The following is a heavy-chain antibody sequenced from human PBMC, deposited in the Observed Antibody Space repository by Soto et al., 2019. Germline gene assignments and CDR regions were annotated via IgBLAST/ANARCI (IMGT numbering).Heavy chain of an antibody. J-gene: IGHJ4*02. D-gene: IGHD5-18*01. Sequence: LRLSCAASGFTFSSYAMHWVRQAPGKGLERVAVISYDGSNKYYADSVKGRFTISRDNSKNTLYLQMNSLRAEDTAVYYCARDLRGYSYGIFDYWGQGTLVTVSS. CDR3: ARDLRGYSYGIFDY. CDR2: ISYDGSNK. V-gene: IGHV3-30-3*01. CDR1: GFTFSSYA.